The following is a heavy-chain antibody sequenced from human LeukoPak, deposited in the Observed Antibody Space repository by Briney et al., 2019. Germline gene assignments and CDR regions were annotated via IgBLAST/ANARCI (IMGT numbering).Heavy chain of an antibody. D-gene: IGHD3-3*01. CDR1: GYTFTSYG. CDR3: AKGLRYDFWSEGSNDY. J-gene: IGHJ4*02. V-gene: IGHV1-18*01. Sequence: ASVKVSCKASGYTFTSYGISWVRQAPGQGLEWMGWISAYNGNTNYAQKLQGRVTMTTDTSTSTAYMELRSLRSDDTAVYYCAKGLRYDFWSEGSNDYWGQGTLVTVSS. CDR2: ISAYNGNT.